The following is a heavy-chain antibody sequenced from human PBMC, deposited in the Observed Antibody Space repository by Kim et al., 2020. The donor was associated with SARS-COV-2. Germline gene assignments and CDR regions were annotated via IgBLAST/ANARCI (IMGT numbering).Heavy chain of an antibody. Sequence: PYVQGQVTISGDKSISTAYLQWSSLKASDTAMYYCARHVNDFGEGGPFDYWGQGTLVTVSS. CDR3: ARHVNDFGEGGPFDY. D-gene: IGHD3-10*01. J-gene: IGHJ4*02. V-gene: IGHV5-51*01.